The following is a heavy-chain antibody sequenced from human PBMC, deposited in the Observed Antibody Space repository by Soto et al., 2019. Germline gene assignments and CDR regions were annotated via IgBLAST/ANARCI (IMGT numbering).Heavy chain of an antibody. CDR1: GGSISSSSYY. J-gene: IGHJ4*02. CDR3: ARHGDYYDPLFAFDY. CDR2: IYYSGST. D-gene: IGHD3-22*01. Sequence: SETLSLTCTVSGGSISSSSYYWGWIRQPPGKGLEWIGSIYYSGSTYYNPSLKSRVTISVDTSKNQFSLKLSSVTAADTAVYYCARHGDYYDPLFAFDYWGQGTLVTVSS. V-gene: IGHV4-39*01.